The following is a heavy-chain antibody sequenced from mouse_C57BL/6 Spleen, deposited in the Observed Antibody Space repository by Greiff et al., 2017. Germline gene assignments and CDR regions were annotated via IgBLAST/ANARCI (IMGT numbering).Heavy chain of an antibody. CDR2: INPYNGGT. V-gene: IGHV1-19*01. D-gene: IGHD1-1*01. Sequence: EVQLQQSGPVLVKPGASVKMSCKASGYTFTDYYMNWVKQSHGKSLEWIGVINPYNGGTSYNQKFKGKATLTVDKSSSTAYMELNSLTSEDSAVYYCARRGVVGYFDVWGTGTTVTVSS. CDR3: ARRGVVGYFDV. J-gene: IGHJ1*03. CDR1: GYTFTDYY.